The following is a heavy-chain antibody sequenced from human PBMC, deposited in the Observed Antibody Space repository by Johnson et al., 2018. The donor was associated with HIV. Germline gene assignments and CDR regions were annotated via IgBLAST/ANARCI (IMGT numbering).Heavy chain of an antibody. CDR1: GFTFSSYW. CDR3: ARDRARWSSGWYNDAFDI. Sequence: VQLVESGGGLVQPGGSLRLSCAASGFTFSSYWMSWVRQAPGKGLEWVANIKQDGSEKYYVDSVKGRFTISRDNAKNSLYLQMNSLRVEDTALYYCARDRARWSSGWYNDAFDIWGQGTMGTVSS. V-gene: IGHV3-7*03. D-gene: IGHD6-19*01. CDR2: IKQDGSEK. J-gene: IGHJ3*02.